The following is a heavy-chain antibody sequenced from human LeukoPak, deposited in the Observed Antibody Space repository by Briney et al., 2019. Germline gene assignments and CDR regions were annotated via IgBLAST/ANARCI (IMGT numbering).Heavy chain of an antibody. CDR1: GFTFSSYW. CDR2: IKEDGSEK. D-gene: IGHD2-2*01. Sequence: GGPLRLSCAASGFTFSSYWMSWVRQAPGKGLEWVANIKEDGSEKYYVDSVKGRFTISRDNAKNSLYLQMNSLRAEDTAVYYCARDVRYTYAPVDYWGQGTLVTVSS. V-gene: IGHV3-7*01. CDR3: ARDVRYTYAPVDY. J-gene: IGHJ4*02.